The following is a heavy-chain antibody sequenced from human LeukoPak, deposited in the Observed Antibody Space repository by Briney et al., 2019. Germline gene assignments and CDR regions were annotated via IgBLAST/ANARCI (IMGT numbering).Heavy chain of an antibody. V-gene: IGHV3-23*01. J-gene: IGHJ5*02. Sequence: GRSLRLSCAASGFTFSDYMSWIRQAPGKGLEWVSAISGSGGSTYYADSVKGRFTISRDNSKNTLYLQMNSLRAEDTAVYYCAKGGDFWSGYYKGWFDPWGQGTLVTVSS. CDR2: ISGSGGST. CDR1: GFTFSDY. D-gene: IGHD3-3*01. CDR3: AKGGDFWSGYYKGWFDP.